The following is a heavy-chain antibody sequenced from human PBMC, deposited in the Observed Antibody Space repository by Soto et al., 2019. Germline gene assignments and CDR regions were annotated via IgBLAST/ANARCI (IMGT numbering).Heavy chain of an antibody. Sequence: QVQLVESGGGVVQPGRSLRLACAASGFTFSNYGMHWVRQAPGKGLEWVAVIWYDGSTKYYADSVRGRFTISRDNSKSTLYLLIDSLRADDTAVYYCSRISRASISSYRNANFDYWCQGILVTVSS. V-gene: IGHV3-33*01. D-gene: IGHD6-13*01. J-gene: IGHJ4*02. CDR1: GFTFSNYG. CDR3: SRISRASISSYRNANFDY. CDR2: IWYDGSTK.